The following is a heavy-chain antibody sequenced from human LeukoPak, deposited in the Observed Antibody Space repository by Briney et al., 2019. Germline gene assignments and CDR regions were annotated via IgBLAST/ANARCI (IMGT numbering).Heavy chain of an antibody. CDR3: ARLRYNWILPGPDAFDI. J-gene: IGHJ3*02. D-gene: IGHD1-1*01. Sequence: SETLSLTCTVSGGSISNSYYWGWIRPPPGKGLEWIGSIYYSGSTYYNPSLKSRVTISVDTSKNQFSLKLSSVTAADTAVYYCARLRYNWILPGPDAFDIWGQGTKVTVSS. CDR1: GGSISNSYY. CDR2: IYYSGST. V-gene: IGHV4-39*01.